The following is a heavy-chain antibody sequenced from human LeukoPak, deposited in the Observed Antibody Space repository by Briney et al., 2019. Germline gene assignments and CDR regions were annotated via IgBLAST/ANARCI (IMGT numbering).Heavy chain of an antibody. CDR2: IYPGDSDT. CDR3: ARHGTQRGEDWDY. V-gene: IGHV5-51*01. CDR1: GYSFTSYW. Sequence: GESLKISCKGSGYSFTSYWIGWVRQMPGKGLEWMGIIYPGDSDTRYSPSLQGQITISADKFISTTYLQWSSLKASDTAMYYCARHGTQRGEDWDYWGQGTLVTVSS. J-gene: IGHJ4*02. D-gene: IGHD3-10*01.